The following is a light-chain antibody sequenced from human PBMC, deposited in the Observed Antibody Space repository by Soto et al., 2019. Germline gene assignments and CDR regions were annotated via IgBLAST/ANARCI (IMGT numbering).Light chain of an antibody. CDR3: PSYDSSLSGAVV. CDR1: SSNIGAGYD. J-gene: IGLJ2*01. CDR2: GNS. V-gene: IGLV1-40*01. Sequence: QSVLTQPPSVSGAPGQRVTISCTGSSSNIGAGYDVHWYQQLPGTAPKLLIYGNSNRPSGVPDRFSGSKSGTSASLAITGLQPEDEAAYYCPSYDSSLSGAVVFGGGTKVTVL.